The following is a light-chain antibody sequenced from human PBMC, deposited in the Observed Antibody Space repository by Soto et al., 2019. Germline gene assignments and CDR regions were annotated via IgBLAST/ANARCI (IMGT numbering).Light chain of an antibody. CDR3: CSYAGSYTWV. CDR2: DVS. CDR1: SSDVGGYNY. Sequence: QSALTQPRSVSGSPGQSVTISCTGTSSDVGGYNYVSWYQQHPGKAPNLMIYDVSKRPSGVPDRFSGSKSGNTASLTISGLQAEEEADYYCCSYAGSYTWVFGGGTKLTVL. V-gene: IGLV2-11*01. J-gene: IGLJ3*02.